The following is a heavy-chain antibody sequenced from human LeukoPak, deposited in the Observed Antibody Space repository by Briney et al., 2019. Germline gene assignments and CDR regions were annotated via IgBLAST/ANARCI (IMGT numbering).Heavy chain of an antibody. CDR3: ARGADYDYVWGSYEGDAFDI. CDR1: GGSISSSSYY. Sequence: SETLSLTCTVSGGSISSSSYYWGWIRQPPGKGLEWIGSIYYSGSTYYNPSLKSRVTISVDTSKNQFSLKLSSVTAADTAVYYCARGADYDYVWGSYEGDAFDIWGQGTMVTVSS. V-gene: IGHV4-39*07. D-gene: IGHD3-16*01. CDR2: IYYSGST. J-gene: IGHJ3*02.